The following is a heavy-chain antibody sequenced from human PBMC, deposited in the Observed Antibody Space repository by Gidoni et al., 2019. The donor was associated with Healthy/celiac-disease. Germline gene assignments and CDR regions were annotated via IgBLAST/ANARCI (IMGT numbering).Heavy chain of an antibody. D-gene: IGHD1-1*01. Sequence: QVQLVESGGGVVQPGRSLRLSCAASGFTFSSYGMHWVRQAPGKGLEWVAVIWYDGSNKDYADSVKGRFTISRDNSKNTLYLQMNSLRAEDTAVYYCASESQPRVRLDYWGQGTLVTVSS. CDR3: ASESQPRVRLDY. V-gene: IGHV3-33*01. J-gene: IGHJ4*02. CDR2: IWYDGSNK. CDR1: GFTFSSYG.